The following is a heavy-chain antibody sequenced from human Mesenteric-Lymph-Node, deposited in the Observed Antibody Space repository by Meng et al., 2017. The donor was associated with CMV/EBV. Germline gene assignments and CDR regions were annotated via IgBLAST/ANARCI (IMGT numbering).Heavy chain of an antibody. V-gene: IGHV1-3*01. D-gene: IGHD5-12*01. J-gene: IGHJ4*02. Sequence: SGFTFANYGFSGVRQAPGQGLEWMGWIDGGSGNTKYSQKFQGRVTLTRDTSASTLYMELSSLRFEDTAVYYCAKQNSGYDSGGGDYWGQGTLVTVSS. CDR3: AKQNSGYDSGGGDY. CDR2: IDGGSGNT. CDR1: GFTFANYG.